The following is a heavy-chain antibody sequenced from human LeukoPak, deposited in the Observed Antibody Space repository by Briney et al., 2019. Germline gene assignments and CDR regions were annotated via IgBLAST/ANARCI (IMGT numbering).Heavy chain of an antibody. CDR2: ISYSSTHI. D-gene: IGHD2-2*01. J-gene: IGHJ6*03. V-gene: IGHV3-21*01. CDR3: ARSIVVVPAASLTYYYMDV. Sequence: PGGSLRLSCAASGFTFDSGFTFSSYSMNWVRQAPGKGLEWVSSISYSSTHIKYADSVKGRFTISRDNAKNSLYLQMNSLRAEDTAVYYCARSIVVVPAASLTYYYMDVWGKGTTVTVSS. CDR1: GFTFDSGFTFSSYS.